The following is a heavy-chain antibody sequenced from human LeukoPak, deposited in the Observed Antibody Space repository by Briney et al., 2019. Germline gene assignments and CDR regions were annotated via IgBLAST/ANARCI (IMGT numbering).Heavy chain of an antibody. V-gene: IGHV4-59*08. CDR2: LCYTGST. D-gene: IGHD2-15*01. Sequence: SETLSLTCTVSGGSITSYYWTWIRQPPGKGLEWIGYLCYTGSTNYNPSLKSRVAMPVDTSNNQFSLKLSSVTAADTAVYYCARLVAADYFDYWGQGTLVTVSS. CDR3: ARLVAADYFDY. CDR1: GGSITSYY. J-gene: IGHJ4*02.